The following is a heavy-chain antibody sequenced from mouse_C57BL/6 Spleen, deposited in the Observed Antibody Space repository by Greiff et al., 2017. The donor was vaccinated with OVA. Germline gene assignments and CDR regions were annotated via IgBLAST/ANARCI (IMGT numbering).Heavy chain of an antibody. J-gene: IGHJ3*01. V-gene: IGHV1-52*01. Sequence: VQLQQSGAELVRPGSSVKLSCKASGYTFTSYWMHWVKQRPIQGLEWIGNIDPSDSETHYNQKFKDKATLTVDKSSSTAYMQLSSLTSEDSAVYYCASDGYYPLAYWGQGTLVTVSA. CDR1: GYTFTSYW. D-gene: IGHD2-3*01. CDR2: IDPSDSET. CDR3: ASDGYYPLAY.